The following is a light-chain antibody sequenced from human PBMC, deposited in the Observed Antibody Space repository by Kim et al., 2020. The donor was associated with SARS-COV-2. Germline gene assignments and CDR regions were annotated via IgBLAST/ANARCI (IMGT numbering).Light chain of an antibody. V-gene: IGLV2-14*03. J-gene: IGLJ1*01. CDR1: TSDIGTYTY. CDR3: SSYTTSHTYV. Sequence: QSALTQPASVSGSPGQSITISCTGTTSDIGTYTYVSWYQQHPDRAPKVIIYDVTKRPSGVSNRFSGSKSADTASLTISGLQAEDEADYYCSSYTTSHTYVFGPGTKVTVL. CDR2: DVT.